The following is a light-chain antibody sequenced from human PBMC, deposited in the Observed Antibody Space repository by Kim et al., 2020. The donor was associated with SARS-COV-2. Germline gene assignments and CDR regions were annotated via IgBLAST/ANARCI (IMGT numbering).Light chain of an antibody. V-gene: IGKV1-17*01. CDR2: GAS. CDR1: QTIRDD. J-gene: IGKJ5*01. Sequence: ALVEDTVTITCRASQTIRDDLGWYKQNPGRAPKRLIYGASSLQSGVPSRFSGSGSGTEFTLTISSLQPENLATYFCLQHNTYPLTFGQETRLEI. CDR3: LQHNTYPLT.